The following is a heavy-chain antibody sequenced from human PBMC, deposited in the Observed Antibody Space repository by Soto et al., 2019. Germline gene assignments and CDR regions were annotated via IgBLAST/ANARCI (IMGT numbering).Heavy chain of an antibody. Sequence: QVQLVQSGAEVKKPGDSVKVSCKASGYSFTTYGIAWVRQAPRQGLEWMGWISTYNGDTDYAQNLQGRVIMTTDTPTTTAYMELSSRRSDDTAVYYFAREGSRPYYYYGMDVWGQGTTVSVSS. V-gene: IGHV1-18*01. CDR1: GYSFTTYG. J-gene: IGHJ6*02. CDR2: ISTYNGDT. CDR3: AREGSRPYYYYGMDV. D-gene: IGHD2-15*01.